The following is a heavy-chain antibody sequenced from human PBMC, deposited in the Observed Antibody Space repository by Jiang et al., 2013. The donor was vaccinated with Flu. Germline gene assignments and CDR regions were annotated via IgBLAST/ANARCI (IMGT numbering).Heavy chain of an antibody. J-gene: IGHJ4*02. D-gene: IGHD3-22*01. CDR1: GGSFSGYY. Sequence: ETLSLTCAVYGGSFSGYYWSWIRQPPGKGLEWIGEINHSGSTNYNPSLKSRVTISVDTSKNQFSLKLSSVTAADTAVYYCARQGDYYDSSGQDWGQGTLVTVSS. CDR3: ARQGDYYDSSGQD. CDR2: INHSGST. V-gene: IGHV4-34*01.